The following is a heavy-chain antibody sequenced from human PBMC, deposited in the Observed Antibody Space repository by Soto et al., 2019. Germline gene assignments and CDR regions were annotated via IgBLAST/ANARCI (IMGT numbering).Heavy chain of an antibody. V-gene: IGHV3-74*01. Sequence: EVQLVESGGGLVQPGGSLRLSCAASGFTFNSYGMQWVRHAPGKGLEWVSRIDGDEDSTTNYADSVKGRFTISRDNVKNTLYLQMNGLRAEATAVYYCVRDSHGDYWGQGTVVTVSS. CDR3: VRDSHGDY. J-gene: IGHJ4*02. CDR1: GFTFNSYG. CDR2: IDGDEDSTT.